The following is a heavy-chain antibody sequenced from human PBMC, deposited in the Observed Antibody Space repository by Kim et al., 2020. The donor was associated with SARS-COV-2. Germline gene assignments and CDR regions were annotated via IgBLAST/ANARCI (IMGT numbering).Heavy chain of an antibody. D-gene: IGHD1-26*01. J-gene: IGHJ4*02. CDR1: GFTFSNAW. V-gene: IGHV3-15*01. CDR2: IKSKTDGGTT. Sequence: GGSLRLSCAASGFTFSNAWMSWVRQAPGKGLEWVGRIKSKTDGGTTDYAAPVKGRFTISRDDSKNTLYLQMNSLKTEDTDVYYCTPSIVGATKEGDFGYWGQGTLVTVSS. CDR3: TPSIVGATKEGDFGY.